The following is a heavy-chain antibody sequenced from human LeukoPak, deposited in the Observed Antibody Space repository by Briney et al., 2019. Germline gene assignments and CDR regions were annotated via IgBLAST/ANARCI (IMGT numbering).Heavy chain of an antibody. CDR3: ARDSSEFRSLIPH. CDR2: IIPIFGAA. Sequence: VASVTVTCTASGGTFSSYAISWVRQAPGQGLEWMGGIIPIFGAAKYAQKFQGRVTITADESTSTAYMELSSLRSEDTAVYYCARDSSEFRSLIPHWGQGTLVTVSS. V-gene: IGHV1-69*13. J-gene: IGHJ1*01. D-gene: IGHD2-21*01. CDR1: GGTFSSYA.